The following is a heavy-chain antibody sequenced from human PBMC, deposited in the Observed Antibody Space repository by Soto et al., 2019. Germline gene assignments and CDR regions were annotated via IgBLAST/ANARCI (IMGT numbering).Heavy chain of an antibody. CDR3: ARQAYSSSWYDWFDP. CDR2: IDPSDSYT. D-gene: IGHD6-13*01. CDR1: GYRFTSYW. J-gene: IGHJ5*02. V-gene: IGHV5-10-1*01. Sequence: PGESLKISCKGSGYRFTSYWITWVRQMPGKGLEWMGRIDPSDSYTNYSPSFQGHITISADKSISTAYLQWSSLKASDTAMYYCARQAYSSSWYDWFDPWGQGTLVTVPS.